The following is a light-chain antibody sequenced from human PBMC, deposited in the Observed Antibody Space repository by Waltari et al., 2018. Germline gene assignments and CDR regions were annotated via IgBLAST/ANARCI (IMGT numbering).Light chain of an antibody. V-gene: IGKV4-1*01. CDR2: WAS. CDR3: QQYYHIART. CDR1: QSLLFRSNNKNY. J-gene: IGKJ1*01. Sequence: DTVMTQSPDSLAVSLGERATINCKSSQSLLFRSNNKNYLAWYQQKPGQPPKLLIHWASTRESGGPDRFSGSGSGTDFTLTISSLQAEDVAVYYCQQYYHIARTFGQGTRVEIK.